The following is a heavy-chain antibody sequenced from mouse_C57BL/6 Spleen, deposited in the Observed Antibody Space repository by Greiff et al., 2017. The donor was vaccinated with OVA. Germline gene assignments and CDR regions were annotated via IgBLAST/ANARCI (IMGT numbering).Heavy chain of an antibody. CDR3: ASPHYSNPWFAY. CDR2: ISPGSGCT. CDR1: GYAFTNYL. Sequence: QVQLMESGAELVRPGTSVKVSCTASGYAFTNYLIEWVKQRPGQGLEWIGMISPGSGCTNYNDKFKGQVTLTADKSPRPAYMQLSSRTSEDAAVYYCASPHYSNPWFAYWGQGTLVTVSA. V-gene: IGHV1-54*01. D-gene: IGHD2-5*01. J-gene: IGHJ3*01.